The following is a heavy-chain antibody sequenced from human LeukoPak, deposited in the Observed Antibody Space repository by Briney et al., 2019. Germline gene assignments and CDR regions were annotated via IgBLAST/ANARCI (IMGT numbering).Heavy chain of an antibody. D-gene: IGHD3-16*01. CDR1: GFTFSSNS. V-gene: IGHV3-21*01. Sequence: GGSLRLSCAASGFTFSSNSMNWVRQAPGKGLEWVSSISTRSSYIYYADSVRGRFTISRDNAKNSLYLQMNSLRPEDTAVYYCAADQGGNRWNYWGQGTLVTVSS. CDR3: AADQGGNRWNY. CDR2: ISTRSSYI. J-gene: IGHJ4*02.